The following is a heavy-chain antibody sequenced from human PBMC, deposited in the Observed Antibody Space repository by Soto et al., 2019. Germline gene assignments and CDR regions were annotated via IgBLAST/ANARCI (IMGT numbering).Heavy chain of an antibody. D-gene: IGHD6-19*01. V-gene: IGHV4-59*01. J-gene: IGHJ4*02. CDR1: GGSISRYY. Sequence: PSETLSLTCTVSGGSISRYYWSWIRQPPGKGLEWIGYIYYSGSTNYNPSLKSRVTISVDTSKNQFSLKLSSVTAADTAVYYCASSAKQWLVTPQNYFDYWGQGTLVTVSS. CDR2: IYYSGST. CDR3: ASSAKQWLVTPQNYFDY.